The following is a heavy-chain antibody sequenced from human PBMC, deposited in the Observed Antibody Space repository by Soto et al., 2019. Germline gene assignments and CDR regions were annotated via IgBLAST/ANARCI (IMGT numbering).Heavy chain of an antibody. CDR3: VKDGVARNGNWHWFDP. D-gene: IGHD6-19*01. J-gene: IGHJ5*02. CDR2: IHGEGAGS. V-gene: IGHV3-23*01. CDR1: GFTFRNYA. Sequence: EVELLESGGGLVEPGGSVRLSCAASGFTFRNYAMSWVRQAPGKGLEWVSSIHGEGAGSFYADAVKGRFTVSRDESKETLYLQMSSLRVDDRAVYYCVKDGVARNGNWHWFDPWGQGTLVTVAS.